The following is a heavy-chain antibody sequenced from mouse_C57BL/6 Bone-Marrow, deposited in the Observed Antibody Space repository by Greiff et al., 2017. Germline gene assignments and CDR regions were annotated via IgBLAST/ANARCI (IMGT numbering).Heavy chain of an antibody. D-gene: IGHD4-1*01. CDR3: ARDDNWYYFDY. CDR2: INPNNGGT. Sequence: EVQLQQSGPELVKPGASVKIPCKASGYTFTDYNMDWVKQSHGKSLEWIGDINPNNGGTNYNQKFKGKATLTVDKSTSTAYMELRSLTAEDYAVYYCARDDNWYYFDYWGRGTTLTVSA. V-gene: IGHV1-18*01. CDR1: GYTFTDYN. J-gene: IGHJ2*01.